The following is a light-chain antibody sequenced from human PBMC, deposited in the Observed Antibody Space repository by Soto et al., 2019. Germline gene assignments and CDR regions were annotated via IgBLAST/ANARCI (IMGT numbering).Light chain of an antibody. V-gene: IGLV2-14*01. CDR1: SSDVGGYNY. Sequence: QSMLTQAACVSGCPGQSITISCTGTSSDVGGYNYVSWHQQHPGKAPKLMIYEINNRPSGVSNRFSGSKSGNTASLTISGLQAEDEADYHCSSYTNSSTLYVFGTGTKVTVL. CDR3: SSYTNSSTLYV. J-gene: IGLJ1*01. CDR2: EIN.